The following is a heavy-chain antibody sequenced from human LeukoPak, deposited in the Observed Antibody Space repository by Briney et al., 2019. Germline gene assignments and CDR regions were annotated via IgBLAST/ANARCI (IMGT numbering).Heavy chain of an antibody. CDR2: VYYSGDS. V-gene: IGHV4-59*11. J-gene: IGHJ4*02. CDR1: GGSISTHY. Sequence: SETLSLTCTVSGGSISTHYWSWIRQSPGKRLEWIGYVYYSGDSKYHSSLNSRVTISVDTSKNQFSLKLTSVTNADTAVYYCARDGHTYGYFDYWGQGTPVTVSS. D-gene: IGHD5-18*01. CDR3: ARDGHTYGYFDY.